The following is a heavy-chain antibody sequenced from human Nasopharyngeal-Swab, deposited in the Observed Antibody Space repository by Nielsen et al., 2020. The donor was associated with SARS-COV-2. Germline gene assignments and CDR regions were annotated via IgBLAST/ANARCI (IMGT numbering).Heavy chain of an antibody. V-gene: IGHV3-21*01. J-gene: IGHJ6*02. CDR1: GFTFSSYN. CDR2: ISSSSTYI. D-gene: IGHD3-3*01. Sequence: GESLKISCAASGFTFSSYNMNWVRQDPGKGLEWVSSISSSSTYIYYADSVKGRFTISRDNAKNSLYLQMNSLRAEDTAVYYCARDGLDYDFWSAYFMDVWGQGTTVTVSS. CDR3: ARDGLDYDFWSAYFMDV.